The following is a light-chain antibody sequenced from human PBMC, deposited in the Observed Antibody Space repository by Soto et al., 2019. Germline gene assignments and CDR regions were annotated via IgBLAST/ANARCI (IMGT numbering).Light chain of an antibody. J-gene: IGKJ4*01. CDR2: DAS. Sequence: DIQITQSPSTLSASVGDIVTITCRASQSISSWLAWYQQKPGKAPKLLIYDASSLESGVPSRFSGSGSGTEFTLTISSLQPDDFATYYCQQYNSYPLTFGGGTKVEIK. CDR1: QSISSW. CDR3: QQYNSYPLT. V-gene: IGKV1-5*01.